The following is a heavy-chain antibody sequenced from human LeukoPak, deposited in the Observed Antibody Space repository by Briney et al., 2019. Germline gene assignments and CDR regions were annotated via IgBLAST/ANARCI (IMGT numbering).Heavy chain of an antibody. Sequence: PAESLRLSCAASGFTFSGYDMSWVRQAPGKGLEWVSDISGSGGRIYYADSVKGRFTIATDNSKNTLYLQINSLRAEDTAVYYCANQPAGYNYNMDVWGEGTTVTVSS. V-gene: IGHV3-23*01. D-gene: IGHD1-14*01. CDR1: GFTFSGYD. J-gene: IGHJ6*04. CDR2: ISGSGGRI. CDR3: ANQPAGYNYNMDV.